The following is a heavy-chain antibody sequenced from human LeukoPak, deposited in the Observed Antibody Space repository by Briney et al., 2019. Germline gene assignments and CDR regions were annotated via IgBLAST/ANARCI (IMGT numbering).Heavy chain of an antibody. J-gene: IGHJ4*02. CDR3: AKAKRANSSSRYSLDY. Sequence: QTGGSLRLSCAASGFTFSSYGMHWVRQAPGKGLEWVAFIRYDGSNKYYADSVKGRFTISRDNSKNTLYLQMNSLRAEDTAVYYCAKAKRANSSSRYSLDYWGQGTLVTVSS. V-gene: IGHV3-30*02. D-gene: IGHD6-13*01. CDR2: IRYDGSNK. CDR1: GFTFSSYG.